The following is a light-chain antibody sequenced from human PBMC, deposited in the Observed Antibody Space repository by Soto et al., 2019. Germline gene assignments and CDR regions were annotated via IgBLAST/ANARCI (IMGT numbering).Light chain of an antibody. J-gene: IGKJ5*01. V-gene: IGKV3-20*01. CDR3: QQYGRSHT. CDR2: GAS. CDR1: QSVSNNY. Sequence: EIVLTQSPGTLSLSPGERATLSCRASQSVSNNYLAWYQQKPGQAPRLLIYGASNRATGIPDRFSGSGAGAYFNLTISRLEPADFGVYYCQQYGRSHTFGQGTLLENK.